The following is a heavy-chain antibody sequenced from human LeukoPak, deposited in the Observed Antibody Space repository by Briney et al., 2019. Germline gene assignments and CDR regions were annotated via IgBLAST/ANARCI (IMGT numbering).Heavy chain of an antibody. V-gene: IGHV3-74*01. D-gene: IGHD4-11*01. J-gene: IGHJ5*02. Sequence: PGGSLRLSCEGSGFMFSSYWMYWVRQVPGKGLVWVSHIYSDGSRTSYADSVKGRFTISRDNVKNSLYLQMNSLRAEDTAVYFCARRGTDYCTPSSCHPNWFAPWGQGTQVTVSS. CDR2: IYSDGSRT. CDR1: GFMFSSYW. CDR3: ARRGTDYCTPSSCHPNWFAP.